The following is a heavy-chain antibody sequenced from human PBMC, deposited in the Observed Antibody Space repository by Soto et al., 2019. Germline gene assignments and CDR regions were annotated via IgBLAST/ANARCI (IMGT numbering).Heavy chain of an antibody. Sequence: EVQLVESGGGLVQPGGSLRLSCAASGFTFSSYAMHWVRQAPGKGLEYVSAISSNGGSTYYANSLKGRFTISRDNSKNTLYLQMGSLRAEDMAVYYCARDHKVRGVIATSYYYYCMDVWGKGTTVTVSS. J-gene: IGHJ6*03. V-gene: IGHV3-64*01. CDR1: GFTFSSYA. CDR2: ISSNGGST. CDR3: ARDHKVRGVIATSYYYYCMDV. D-gene: IGHD3-10*01.